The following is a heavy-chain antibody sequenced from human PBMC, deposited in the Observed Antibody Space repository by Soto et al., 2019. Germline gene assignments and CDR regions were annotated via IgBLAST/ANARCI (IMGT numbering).Heavy chain of an antibody. CDR3: ARNPLVEAYYYYGMDV. Sequence: GGSLRLSCAASGFTFSSYWMHWVRQAPGKGLVWVSRINSDGSSTSYADSVKGRFTISRDNAKNTLYLQMNSLRAEDTAVYYCARNPLVEAYYYYGMDVWGQGTTVTVS. CDR2: INSDGSST. J-gene: IGHJ6*02. D-gene: IGHD2-8*02. V-gene: IGHV3-74*01. CDR1: GFTFSSYW.